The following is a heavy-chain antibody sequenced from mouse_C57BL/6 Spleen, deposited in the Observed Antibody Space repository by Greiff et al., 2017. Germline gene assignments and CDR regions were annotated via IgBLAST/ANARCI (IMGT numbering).Heavy chain of an antibody. CDR2: IYPGSGST. J-gene: IGHJ1*03. V-gene: IGHV1-55*01. Sequence: QVQLQQPGAELVKPGASVKMSCKASGYTFTSYWITWVKQRPGQGLEWIGDIYPGSGSTNYNEKFKSKATLTVETSSSTAYMQLSILTSEVSAVYYCARGYDPWYFDVWGTGTTVTVSS. D-gene: IGHD2-3*01. CDR1: GYTFTSYW. CDR3: ARGYDPWYFDV.